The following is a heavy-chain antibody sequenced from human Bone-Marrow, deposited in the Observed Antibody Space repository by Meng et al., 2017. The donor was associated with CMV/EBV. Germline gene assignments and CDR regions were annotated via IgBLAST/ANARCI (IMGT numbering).Heavy chain of an antibody. CDR1: GFTFDDYA. V-gene: IGHV3-9*01. CDR3: VREMWSNDV. Sequence: GGSLRLSCAASGFTFDDYAMHWVRQAPGKGLEWVSGISWNSGSIGYADSVKGRFTISRDNAKNSLYLQMNSLRAEDTAVYYCVREMWSNDVWGRGTMVTVSS. CDR2: ISWNSGSI. D-gene: IGHD3-3*01. J-gene: IGHJ3*01.